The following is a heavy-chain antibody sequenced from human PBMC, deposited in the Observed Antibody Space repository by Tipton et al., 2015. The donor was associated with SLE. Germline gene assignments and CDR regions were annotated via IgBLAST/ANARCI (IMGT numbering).Heavy chain of an antibody. D-gene: IGHD2-8*02. CDR2: STSYN. V-gene: IGHV1-18*01. Sequence: QLVQSGAEVKKPGASVKVSCKASGYPFSNYGFSWVRQAPGQGLEWMGWSTSYNPSLESRVTLSVDSSKNQFSLNLKTLTAADTAVYYCARYASSGGVCCPLDSWGRGTLVTVSS. CDR3: ARYASSGGVCCPLDS. J-gene: IGHJ5*01. CDR1: GYPFSNYG.